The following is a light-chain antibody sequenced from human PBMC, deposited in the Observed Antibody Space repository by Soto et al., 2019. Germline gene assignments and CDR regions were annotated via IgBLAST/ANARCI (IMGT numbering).Light chain of an antibody. V-gene: IGKV3-20*01. Sequence: EIVLTQSPGTLSLSPGERATLSCRASQSISLNYLAWYQQKAGQAPRLLISGASNRATGIPDRFSGSGSGTDFTLTVSRLEPEDFAVYYCQQYGSSPYTFGKGTKVESK. CDR3: QQYGSSPYT. CDR1: QSISLNY. CDR2: GAS. J-gene: IGKJ2*01.